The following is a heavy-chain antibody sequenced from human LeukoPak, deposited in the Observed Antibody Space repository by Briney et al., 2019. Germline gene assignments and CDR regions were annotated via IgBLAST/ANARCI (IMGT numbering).Heavy chain of an antibody. Sequence: GGSLRLSCAASGFTFSSFAMHWVRQAPGKGLGWVAVISYDGGNKYYADSVKGRFTISRDNSKTTLYLQMNSLRAEDTAVYYCGSSHSSSWYDYWGQGALVTVSS. CDR2: ISYDGGNK. CDR1: GFTFSSFA. V-gene: IGHV3-30*03. CDR3: GSSHSSSWYDY. J-gene: IGHJ4*02. D-gene: IGHD6-13*01.